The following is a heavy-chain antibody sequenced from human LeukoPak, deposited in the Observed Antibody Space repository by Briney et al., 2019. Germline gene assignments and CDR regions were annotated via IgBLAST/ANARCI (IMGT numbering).Heavy chain of an antibody. D-gene: IGHD3-16*01. CDR2: IIPIFGTA. Sequence: SVKVSFKASGGTFSSYAISWVRQAPGQGLEWMGGIIPIFGTANYAQKFQGRVTITTDESTSTAYMELSSLRSEDTAVYYCARDMLQYHSYYYYYMDVWGKGTTVTVSS. CDR1: GGTFSSYA. CDR3: ARDMLQYHSYYYYYMDV. V-gene: IGHV1-69*05. J-gene: IGHJ6*03.